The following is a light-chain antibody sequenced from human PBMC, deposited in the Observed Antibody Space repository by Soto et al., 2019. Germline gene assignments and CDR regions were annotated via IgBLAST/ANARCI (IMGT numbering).Light chain of an antibody. J-gene: IGKJ3*01. CDR1: QSVSSSY. CDR3: QQYDNSPMIT. CDR2: GAS. Sequence: EIVLTQSPGTLSLSPGERATLSCRASQSVSSSYLAWYQQKPGQAPRLLIYGASSRATGIPDRFSGSGSGPDFTLTISRLEPEDFAVYYCQQYDNSPMITFGPGTKVDIK. V-gene: IGKV3-20*01.